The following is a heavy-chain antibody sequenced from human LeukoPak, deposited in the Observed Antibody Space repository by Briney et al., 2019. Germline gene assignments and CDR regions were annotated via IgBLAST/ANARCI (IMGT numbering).Heavy chain of an antibody. CDR2: INHSGST. J-gene: IGHJ4*02. V-gene: IGHV4-34*01. CDR1: GGSFSGYY. Sequence: PSETLSLTCAVYGGSFSGYYWSWIRQPPGKGLEWIGEINHSGSTNYNPSLKSRVTISVDTSKNQFSLKLSSVTAADTAVYYCARGAYDNVWGSYRRLYYFDYWGQGTLVTVS. CDR3: ARGAYDNVWGSYRRLYYFDY. D-gene: IGHD3-16*02.